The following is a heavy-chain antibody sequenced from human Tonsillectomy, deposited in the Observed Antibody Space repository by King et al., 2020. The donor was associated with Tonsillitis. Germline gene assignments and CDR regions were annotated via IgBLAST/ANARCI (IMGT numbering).Heavy chain of an antibody. D-gene: IGHD4-17*01. CDR1: GGSISSYY. Sequence: VQLQESGPGLVKPSETLSLTCTVSGGSISSYYWSWIRQPPGKGLEWIGYIYYSGSTNYNPSLKSRVTISVDTSKNQFSLKLSSVTAADTAVYYCARRESYGDLYWYFDLWGRGTLVTVSS. CDR2: IYYSGST. CDR3: ARRESYGDLYWYFDL. V-gene: IGHV4-59*08. J-gene: IGHJ2*01.